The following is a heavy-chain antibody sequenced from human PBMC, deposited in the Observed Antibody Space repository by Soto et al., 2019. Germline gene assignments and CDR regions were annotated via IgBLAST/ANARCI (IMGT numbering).Heavy chain of an antibody. CDR1: GFTFSHYV. CDR3: AKVRASYLSASYFYYGLDV. Sequence: EVELLESGGGLVRPGGSLRLSCAASGFTFSHYVLSWVRQSPERGLEWVSSISGSGSSVYVADSVRGRFIMSRDLSTNTVSLQMNRLRAEDTAVYYCAKVRASYLSASYFYYGLDVWGQVTTVTVSS. D-gene: IGHD3-10*01. CDR2: ISGSGSSV. V-gene: IGHV3-23*01. J-gene: IGHJ6*02.